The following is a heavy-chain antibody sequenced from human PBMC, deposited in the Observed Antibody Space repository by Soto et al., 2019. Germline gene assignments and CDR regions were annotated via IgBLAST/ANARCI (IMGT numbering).Heavy chain of an antibody. Sequence: EVQLLESGGGLVQPGGSLRLSCAASGFTFSNYAMSWVRQAPGRGLEWVSIISVTGGSTYYADSVKGRFTISRDNSKNTLYLQMNSLRAEDTALYYCAKEQSWKATDYWGQGTLVTIFS. D-gene: IGHD1-1*01. CDR2: ISVTGGST. V-gene: IGHV3-23*01. CDR3: AKEQSWKATDY. J-gene: IGHJ4*02. CDR1: GFTFSNYA.